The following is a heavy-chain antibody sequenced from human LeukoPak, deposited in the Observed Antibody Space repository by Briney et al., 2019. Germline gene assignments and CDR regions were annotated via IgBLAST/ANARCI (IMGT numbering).Heavy chain of an antibody. D-gene: IGHD3-3*01. V-gene: IGHV4-59*08. CDR2: IYPSGST. J-gene: IGHJ3*02. CDR1: GGSFSDYY. CDR3: ARQATLLAGRLEAGGFDI. Sequence: PSETLSFTCSVSGGSFSDYYWNWIRQSPGKGLEWIGYIYPSGSTDYNPSLKSRVTMSTDTSKNQISLKLTSVTAADTAVYFCARQATLLAGRLEAGGFDIWGRGTMVTVSS.